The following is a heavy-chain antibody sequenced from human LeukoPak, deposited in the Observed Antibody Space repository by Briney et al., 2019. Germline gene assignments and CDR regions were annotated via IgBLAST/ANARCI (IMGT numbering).Heavy chain of an antibody. J-gene: IGHJ4*02. CDR2: IKSKPDGGTT. Sequence: PGGSLRLSCAASGFTFINAWMTWVRQAPGKGLEWVGRIKSKPDGGTTDYAAPVKGRFTISRDDSKNTLYLQMNSLKTEDTAVYYCTTDDFYDSNWGQGTLVTVSS. CDR3: TTDDFYDSN. V-gene: IGHV3-15*01. CDR1: GFTFINAW. D-gene: IGHD3-10*01.